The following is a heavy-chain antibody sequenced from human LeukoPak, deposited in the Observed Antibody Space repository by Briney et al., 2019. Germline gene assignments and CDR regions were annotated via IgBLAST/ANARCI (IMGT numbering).Heavy chain of an antibody. Sequence: GRSLRLSCTASGFTFGDYAMSSVRQAPGKGLEWVGFIRTKAYGGTTEYAASLKGRFTISRDDSKSIVYLQMNSLKTEDTAVYYCARELSGSYYDFDYWGQGTLVTVSS. V-gene: IGHV3-49*04. J-gene: IGHJ4*02. D-gene: IGHD1-26*01. CDR2: IRTKAYGGTT. CDR3: ARELSGSYYDFDY. CDR1: GFTFGDYA.